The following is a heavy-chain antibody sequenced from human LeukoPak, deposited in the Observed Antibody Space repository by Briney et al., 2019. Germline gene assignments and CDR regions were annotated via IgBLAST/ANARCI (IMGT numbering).Heavy chain of an antibody. CDR1: GYTFTSYD. V-gene: IGHV1-18*01. CDR3: ARHLNYDILTGYYTFLSY. D-gene: IGHD3-9*01. CDR2: ISAYNGNT. J-gene: IGHJ4*02. Sequence: ASVKVSCKASGYTFTSYDISWVRQAPGQGLEWMGWISAYNGNTNYAQKLQGRVTMTTDTSTSTAYMELRSLRSDDTAVYYCARHLNYDILTGYYTFLSYWGQGTLVTVSS.